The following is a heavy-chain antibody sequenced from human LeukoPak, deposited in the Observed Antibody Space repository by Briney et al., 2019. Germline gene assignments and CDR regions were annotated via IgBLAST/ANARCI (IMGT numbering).Heavy chain of an antibody. CDR2: ISGSGGST. D-gene: IGHD5-24*01. J-gene: IGHJ4*02. CDR1: AFAFSSYA. CDR3: AKETKDGYNYPFDY. Sequence: GGSLRLSCAASAFAFSSYAMSWVRQAPRKGLEWVSAISGSGGSTYYTDSVKGRFTISRDNSKNTLYLQMNSLRADDTAVYYCAKETKDGYNYPFDYWGQGTLVTVSS. V-gene: IGHV3-23*01.